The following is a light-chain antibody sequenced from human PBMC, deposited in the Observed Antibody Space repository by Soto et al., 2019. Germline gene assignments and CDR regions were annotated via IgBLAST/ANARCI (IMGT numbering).Light chain of an antibody. J-gene: IGLJ1*01. Sequence: QSALTQPVSVSGSPGQSITISCTGTSSDVGGYNYVSWYQQHPGKAPKLMIYDVSNRPSGVSNRFSGSKSGNTASLAIFGLQAEDEADYYCCSYTSGSTYVFGTGTKSPS. CDR2: DVS. CDR1: SSDVGGYNY. V-gene: IGLV2-14*03. CDR3: CSYTSGSTYV.